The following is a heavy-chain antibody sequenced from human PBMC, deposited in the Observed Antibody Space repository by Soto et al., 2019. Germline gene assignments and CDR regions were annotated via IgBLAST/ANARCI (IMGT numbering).Heavy chain of an antibody. Sequence: SETLSLTCAVYGESFSGYYWSWIRQPPGKGLEWIGEINHSGITNYNPSLKSQVTISVDTSKNQFSLKLSSVTAADTAVYYCARHRVPSVYDTIPGCFDSWGQG. CDR1: GESFSGYY. J-gene: IGHJ4*02. V-gene: IGHV4-34*01. CDR3: ARHRVPSVYDTIPGCFDS. CDR2: INHSGIT. D-gene: IGHD5-12*01.